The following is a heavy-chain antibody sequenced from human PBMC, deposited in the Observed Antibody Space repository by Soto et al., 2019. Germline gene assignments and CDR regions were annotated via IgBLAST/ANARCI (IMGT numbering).Heavy chain of an antibody. D-gene: IGHD2-15*01. J-gene: IGHJ5*02. CDR1: GGSISTYY. CDR2: IYYSGST. V-gene: IGHV4-59*01. CDR3: ARGDKYCSGGTCYVSWFDP. Sequence: SETLSLTCTVSGGSISTYYWSWIRQPPGKGLEWIGNIYYSGSTNYNPSLKSRVTISVDTSKNQFSLRLSSVTAADTAVYYCARGDKYCSGGTCYVSWFDPWGQGTLVTVSS.